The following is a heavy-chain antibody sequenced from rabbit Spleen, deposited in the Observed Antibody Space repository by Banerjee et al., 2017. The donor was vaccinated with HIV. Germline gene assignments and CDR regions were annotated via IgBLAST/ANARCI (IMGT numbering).Heavy chain of an antibody. CDR3: ARGYYGGYVGAGYAFNL. V-gene: IGHV1S40*01. J-gene: IGHJ4*01. Sequence: QSLEESGGGLVQPGGSLTLSCKASRFDFSNYYMTWVRQAPGKGLEWIACIYTGDGNTYYASWAKGRFTISKTSSTTVTLQMTSLTAADTAAYFCARGYYGGYVGAGYAFNLWGQGTLVTVS. CDR2: IYTGDGNT. D-gene: IGHD6-1*01. CDR1: RFDFSNYY.